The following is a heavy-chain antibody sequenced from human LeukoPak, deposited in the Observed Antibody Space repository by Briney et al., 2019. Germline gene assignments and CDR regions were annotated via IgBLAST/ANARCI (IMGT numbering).Heavy chain of an antibody. CDR2: INPCSGGT. CDR1: GYSFTGYY. D-gene: IGHD3-10*01. CDR3: ARDLEVRGVLYYFDY. Sequence: SVKVSCKPSGYSFTGYYMHWVRQAPGQGLEWMGWINPCSGGTNYAQKFQDRVTMTRDTSISTAYMELSRLRSDDTAVYYCARDLEVRGVLYYFDYWGQGTLVTVSS. V-gene: IGHV1-2*02. J-gene: IGHJ4*02.